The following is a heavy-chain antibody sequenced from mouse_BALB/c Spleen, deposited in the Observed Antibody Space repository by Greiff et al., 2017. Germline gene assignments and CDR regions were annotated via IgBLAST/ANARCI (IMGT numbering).Heavy chain of an antibody. V-gene: IGHV1-14*01. CDR2: INPYNDGT. Sequence: EVKLMESGPELVKPGASVKMSCKASGYTFTSYVMHWVKQKPGQGLEWIGYINPYNDGTKYNEKFKGKATLTSDKSSSTAYMELSSLTSEDSAVYYCARRERPAWFAYWGQGTLVTVSA. CDR1: GYTFTSYV. J-gene: IGHJ3*01. CDR3: ARRERPAWFAY.